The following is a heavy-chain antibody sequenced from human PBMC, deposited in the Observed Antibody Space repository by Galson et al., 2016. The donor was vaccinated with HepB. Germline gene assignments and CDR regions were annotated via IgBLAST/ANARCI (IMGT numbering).Heavy chain of an antibody. V-gene: IGHV1-69*13. D-gene: IGHD4-17*01. CDR1: GGTLTSYA. CDR2: VITFFDTA. CDR3: VREAYGDYEGTVYFYGMDV. Sequence: SVKVSCKASGGTLTSYAISWVRQAPGQGLEWMGGVITFFDTAHYAQNFQGRITITADDSTSTAYMELSSLRYEDTAMYFCVREAYGDYEGTVYFYGMDVWGQGTTVTVSS. J-gene: IGHJ6*02.